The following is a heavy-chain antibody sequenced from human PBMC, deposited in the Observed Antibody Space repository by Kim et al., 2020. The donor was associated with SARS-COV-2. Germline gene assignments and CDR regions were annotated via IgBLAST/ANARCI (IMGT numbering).Heavy chain of an antibody. D-gene: IGHD6-13*01. V-gene: IGHV4-31*03. Sequence: SETLSLTCTVSGGSTSSGSYYWSWIRQHPGKGLEWIGYIYYSGSTYYNPSLKSRVTISRDTSKNQFSLELSSVTAADTAVYYCARGGHEGSSVDFGYWGQGTLVTVSS. J-gene: IGHJ4*02. CDR2: IYYSGST. CDR3: ARGGHEGSSVDFGY. CDR1: GGSTSSGSYY.